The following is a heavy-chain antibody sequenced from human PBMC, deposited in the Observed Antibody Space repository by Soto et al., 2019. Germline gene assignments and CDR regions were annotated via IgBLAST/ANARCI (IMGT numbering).Heavy chain of an antibody. Sequence: GGSLRLSCAASGVTFSSYWMHWVRQATGKGLVWVSRINSDGSSTSYADSVKGRFTISRDNAKNTLYLQMNSLRAEDTAVYYCARVGRYYYDSSGYSDPGMDVWGQGTTVTVSS. V-gene: IGHV3-74*01. CDR2: INSDGSST. J-gene: IGHJ6*02. D-gene: IGHD3-22*01. CDR1: GVTFSSYW. CDR3: ARVGRYYYDSSGYSDPGMDV.